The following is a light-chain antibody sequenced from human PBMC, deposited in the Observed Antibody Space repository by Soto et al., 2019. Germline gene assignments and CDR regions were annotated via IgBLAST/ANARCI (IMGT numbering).Light chain of an antibody. J-gene: IGKJ1*01. CDR1: QGISND. V-gene: IGKV1-6*01. CDR3: IHDYTGPCA. Sequence: AIQMTQSPSSPSPSVGDRFTINCRASQGISNDLGWYQQKPGTAPTLLISAASSLQSGVRSRFIGSGSGTDLNLCISILQAGDIATYYCIHDYTGPCAFGHGTQVDSK. CDR2: AAS.